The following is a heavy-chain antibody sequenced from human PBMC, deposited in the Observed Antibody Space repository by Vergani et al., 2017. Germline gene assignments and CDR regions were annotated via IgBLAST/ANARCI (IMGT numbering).Heavy chain of an antibody. CDR1: GGTFSSYA. D-gene: IGHD2-15*01. Sequence: QVQLVQSGAEVKKPGSSVKVSCKASGGTFSSYAISWVRQAPGQGLEWMGGIIPIFGTANYAQKFQGRVTITADESTSTAYMELSSRRSEDTAVYYCARAGGYCSGGSCYLPTAYFDYWGQGTLVTVSS. J-gene: IGHJ4*02. CDR2: IIPIFGTA. CDR3: ARAGGYCSGGSCYLPTAYFDY. V-gene: IGHV1-69*01.